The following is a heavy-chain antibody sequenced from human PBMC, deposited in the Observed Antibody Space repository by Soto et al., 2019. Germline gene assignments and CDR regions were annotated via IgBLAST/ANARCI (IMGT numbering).Heavy chain of an antibody. V-gene: IGHV3-23*01. CDR1: GFTFSSYA. D-gene: IGHD6-13*01. CDR2: ISGSGGST. J-gene: IGHJ3*02. CDR3: AKCLGAAGTASAFDI. Sequence: GGPLRLSCAASGFTFSSYAMSWVRQAPGKGLEWVSAISGSGGSTYYADSVKGRFTTSRDNSKNTLYLQMNSLRAEDTAVYYCAKCLGAAGTASAFDIWGQGTMVTVSS.